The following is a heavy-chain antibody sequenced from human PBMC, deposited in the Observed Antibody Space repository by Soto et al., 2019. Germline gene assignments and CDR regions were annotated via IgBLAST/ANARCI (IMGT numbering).Heavy chain of an antibody. CDR2: INPSGGST. J-gene: IGHJ5*02. D-gene: IGHD6-6*01. CDR1: GYTFTSYY. CDR3: AKESTEDSSSYNWFDP. V-gene: IGHV1-46*01. Sequence: GASVKVSCKASGYTFTSYYMHWVRQAPGQGLEWMGIINPSGGSTTYAQKFQGRVTMTRDTSTSTVYMELSSLRSEDTAVYYCAKESTEDSSSYNWFDPWGQGTLVTVSS.